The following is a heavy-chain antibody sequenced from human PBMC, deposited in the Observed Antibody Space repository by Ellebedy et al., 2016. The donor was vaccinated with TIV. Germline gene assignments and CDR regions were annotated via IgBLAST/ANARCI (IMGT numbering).Heavy chain of an antibody. Sequence: GESLKISXAASGFTFSDYYMSWIRQAPGKGLEWVSYISSSSSYTNYADFVKGRFTISRDNAKNSLYLQMNSLRAEDTAVYYCARDGRDYYDSSGYYPLRAFDIWGQGTMVTVSS. J-gene: IGHJ3*02. CDR1: GFTFSDYY. D-gene: IGHD3-22*01. V-gene: IGHV3-11*06. CDR2: ISSSSSYT. CDR3: ARDGRDYYDSSGYYPLRAFDI.